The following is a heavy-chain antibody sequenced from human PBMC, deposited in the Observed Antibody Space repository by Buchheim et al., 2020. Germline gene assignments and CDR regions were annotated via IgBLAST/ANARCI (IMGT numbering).Heavy chain of an antibody. J-gene: IGHJ4*02. CDR2: ISSAGDKT. CDR1: GFTLSNYA. CDR3: AKVFILVRSYCGGDCDPFDY. V-gene: IGHV3-23*01. D-gene: IGHD2-21*02. Sequence: EVQLLESGGDLVQPGGSLRLSCAASGFTLSNYAMSWVRQAPGKGLEWVSSISSAGDKTYYIDSVKGRFTISRDNSRNTLVLQMNSLRAEDTAVYYCAKVFILVRSYCGGDCDPFDYWGQGTL.